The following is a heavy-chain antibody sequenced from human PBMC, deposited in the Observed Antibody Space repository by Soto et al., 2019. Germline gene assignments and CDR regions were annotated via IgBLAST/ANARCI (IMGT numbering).Heavy chain of an antibody. Sequence: EVQLLESGGGLVQPGGSLRLSCAASGFTFSSYAMNWVRQAPGKGLEWVSGVSGNDGSTNYADSVRGRFTISRDTSRDTLYLQLNSLIDEDTAVYYCAKGYCGSTTCSFDYWGQGTLVTVSS. CDR2: VSGNDGST. V-gene: IGHV3-23*01. CDR1: GFTFSSYA. CDR3: AKGYCGSTTCSFDY. J-gene: IGHJ4*02. D-gene: IGHD2-2*01.